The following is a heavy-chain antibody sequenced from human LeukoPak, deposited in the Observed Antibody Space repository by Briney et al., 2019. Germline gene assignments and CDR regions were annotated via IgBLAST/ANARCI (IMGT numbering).Heavy chain of an antibody. CDR3: ATGILEWLPNGAFDI. Sequence: PGGSLRLSCAASGFTFSSYAMSWVRQAPGKGLEWVSAISGVGGSTYFPDSVKGRFTISRDNSKNTLYRQMNSLRAEDTAVYYCATGILEWLPNGAFDIWGQGTMVTVSS. D-gene: IGHD3-3*01. V-gene: IGHV3-23*01. CDR2: ISGVGGST. CDR1: GFTFSSYA. J-gene: IGHJ3*02.